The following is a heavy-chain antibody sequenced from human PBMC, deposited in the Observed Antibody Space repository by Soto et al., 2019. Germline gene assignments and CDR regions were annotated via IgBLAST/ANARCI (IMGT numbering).Heavy chain of an antibody. CDR2: IYYSGST. J-gene: IGHJ6*01. CDR1: DGSISYYF. V-gene: IGHV4-59*01. D-gene: IGHD6-13*01. CDR3: ARDRGVDTSSWQNYYYNGRDV. Sequence: IMALTSASSDGSISYYFRSVLRPPRGKGLEWIGYIYYSGSTNYNPSLKSRVTISVDTSKNQFSLKLSSVTAADTAVYYCARDRGVDTSSWQNYYYNGRDVWGQGTTVT.